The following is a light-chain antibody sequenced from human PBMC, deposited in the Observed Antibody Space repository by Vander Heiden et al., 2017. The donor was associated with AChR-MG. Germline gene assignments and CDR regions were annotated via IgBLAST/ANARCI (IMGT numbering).Light chain of an antibody. CDR1: SSDVGGYNY. J-gene: IGLJ3*02. CDR2: DVS. V-gene: IGLV2-14*03. CDR3: SSYTSSSTWV. Sequence: QPALTQPASVSGSPGQSITISCTGTSSDVGGYNYVSWYQQHPGKAPKLMIYDVSNRPSGVSNRFSGSKSGNTASLTISGLQAEDEAEYYGSSYTSSSTWVFGGGTKLTVL.